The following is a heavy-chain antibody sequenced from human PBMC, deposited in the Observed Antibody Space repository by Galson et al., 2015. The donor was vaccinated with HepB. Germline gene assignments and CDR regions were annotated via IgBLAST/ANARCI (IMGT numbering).Heavy chain of an antibody. Sequence: SLRLSCAASGFTFSSYSMNWVRQAPGKGLEWVSSISSSSSYIYYADSVKGRFTISRDNAKNSLYLQMNSLRAEDTAVYYCASTKGKVLWIDYWGQGTLVTVSS. V-gene: IGHV3-21*01. D-gene: IGHD3-3*01. CDR1: GFTFSSYS. J-gene: IGHJ4*02. CDR2: ISSSSSYI. CDR3: ASTKGKVLWIDY.